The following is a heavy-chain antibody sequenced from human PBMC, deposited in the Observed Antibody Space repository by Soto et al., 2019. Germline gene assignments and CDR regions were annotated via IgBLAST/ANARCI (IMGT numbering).Heavy chain of an antibody. CDR3: ARAGQYYDSSGYAD. CDR2: ISAYNGNT. D-gene: IGHD3-22*01. CDR1: GYSLATYG. V-gene: IGHV1-18*01. Sequence: QVRLVQSGTEVRKPGASMKVSCKASGYSLATYGICWVRQAPGQGLEWMGWISAYNGNTNYDQKLQDRFIMTTDTSTSTAYLELRILRSDDTAVYYCARAGQYYDSSGYADWGQGTLVTVSS. J-gene: IGHJ4*02.